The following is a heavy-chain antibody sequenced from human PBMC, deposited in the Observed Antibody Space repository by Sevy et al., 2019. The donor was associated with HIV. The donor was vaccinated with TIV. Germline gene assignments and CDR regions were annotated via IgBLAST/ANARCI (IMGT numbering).Heavy chain of an antibody. CDR3: ARDLYCSGGSCYSGDWFDP. CDR2: ISSSSSTI. J-gene: IGHJ5*02. V-gene: IGHV3-48*02. Sequence: GGSLRLSCAASGFTFSSYSMNWVRQAPGKGLEWVSYISSSSSTIYYAYSVKGRFTISRDNAKNSLYLQMNSVRDEDTAVYYCARDLYCSGGSCYSGDWFDPWGQGTLVTVSS. D-gene: IGHD2-15*01. CDR1: GFTFSSYS.